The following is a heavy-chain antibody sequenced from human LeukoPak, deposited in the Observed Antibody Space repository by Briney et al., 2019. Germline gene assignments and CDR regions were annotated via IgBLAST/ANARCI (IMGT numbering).Heavy chain of an antibody. CDR2: IYSGGST. CDR3: ARNLRGIYYFDY. CDR1: GFTFSSYA. J-gene: IGHJ4*02. V-gene: IGHV3-66*01. Sequence: GGSLRLSCAASGFTFSSYAMSWVRQAPGKGLEWVSVIYSGGSTYYADSVKGRFTISRDNSKNTLYLQMNSLRAEDTAVYYCARNLRGIYYFDYWGQGTLVTVSS. D-gene: IGHD1-14*01.